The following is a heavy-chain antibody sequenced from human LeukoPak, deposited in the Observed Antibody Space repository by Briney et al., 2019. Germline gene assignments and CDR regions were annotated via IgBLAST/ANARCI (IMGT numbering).Heavy chain of an antibody. V-gene: IGHV4-31*03. CDR1: GGSISRGGYY. CDR2: IYYSGSI. Sequence: SETPSLTCTVSGGSISRGGYYWSWIRQHPGKGLEYIGYIYYSGSIYYNPSLKSRVTISLDPSKNQFSLKLSSVTAADTAVYYCARDRGYSYGCDAFDIWGQGTMVTVSS. D-gene: IGHD5-18*01. CDR3: ARDRGYSYGCDAFDI. J-gene: IGHJ3*02.